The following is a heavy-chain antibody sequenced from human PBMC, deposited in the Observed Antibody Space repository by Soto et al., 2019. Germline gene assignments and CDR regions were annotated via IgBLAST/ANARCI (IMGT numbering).Heavy chain of an antibody. V-gene: IGHV1-2*02. J-gene: IGHJ4*02. CDR1: GYTFTGHY. D-gene: IGHD1-26*01. CDR2: IGPESGAT. Sequence: ASVKVSCKTSGYTFTGHYIHWVRQAPQQGPEWMGEIGPESGATRYAQRFRGRVTMTMDTSITTVYMELRNLSPDDTAVYYCGRGRSGQIVIFYWGQGTPVTVSS. CDR3: GRGRSGQIVIFY.